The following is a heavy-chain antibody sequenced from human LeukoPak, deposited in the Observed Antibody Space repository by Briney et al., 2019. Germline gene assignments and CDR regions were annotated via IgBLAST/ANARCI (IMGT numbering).Heavy chain of an antibody. J-gene: IGHJ4*02. CDR1: GFTFSSYE. Sequence: GGSLRLSCAASGFTFSSYEMNWVRQAPGRGLEWVSYIISGGSGIYYADSVKGRLIISKDHAKNSLFGQINSTRAEATAVYYCARDIRITPSRDFDAWGEGTLVTVYS. D-gene: IGHD2-15*01. CDR2: IISGGSGI. CDR3: ARDIRITPSRDFDA. V-gene: IGHV3-48*03.